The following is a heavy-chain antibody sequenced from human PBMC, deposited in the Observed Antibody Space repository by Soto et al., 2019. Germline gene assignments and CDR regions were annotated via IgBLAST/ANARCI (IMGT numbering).Heavy chain of an antibody. CDR2: IWYDGNTK. D-gene: IGHD6-19*01. Sequence: GGSLRLSCAASGFTFNSYGFNWVRQAPGKGLEWVAVIWYDGNTKYYADSVKGRFTISRDNLKNTLYLQMNSLTAEDTAVYYCARPLVAPVAGPYYYGMDVWGQGTTVTVSS. J-gene: IGHJ6*02. CDR1: GFTFNSYG. CDR3: ARPLVAPVAGPYYYGMDV. V-gene: IGHV3-33*01.